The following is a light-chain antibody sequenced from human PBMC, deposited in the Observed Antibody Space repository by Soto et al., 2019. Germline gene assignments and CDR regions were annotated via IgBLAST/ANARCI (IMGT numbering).Light chain of an antibody. CDR1: QSINNY. J-gene: IGKJ1*01. CDR3: PQSNTYAPWT. V-gene: IGKV1-5*03. CDR2: KAS. Sequence: DIQMTQSPSTLSASVGDRVTITCRASQSINNYLAWYQQKPGKTPKVLIYKASSLESGVPSRFSGSGSGTEFTLTIGSLHPHAFANYFCPQSNTYAPWTFGQGTNVEIQ.